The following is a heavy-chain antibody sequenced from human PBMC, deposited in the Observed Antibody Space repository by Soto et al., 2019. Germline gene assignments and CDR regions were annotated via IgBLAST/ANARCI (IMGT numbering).Heavy chain of an antibody. CDR3: ARIPADYGDYDGIYYYYGMDV. D-gene: IGHD4-17*01. J-gene: IGHJ6*02. Sequence: QVTLKESGPVLVKPTETLTLTCTVSGFSLSNARMGVSWIRQPPGKALEWLAHIFSNDEKSYSTSLKSRLTISKDTSKSQVVLTMTNMDPVDTATYYCARIPADYGDYDGIYYYYGMDVWGQGTTVTVSS. CDR1: GFSLSNARMG. V-gene: IGHV2-26*01. CDR2: IFSNDEK.